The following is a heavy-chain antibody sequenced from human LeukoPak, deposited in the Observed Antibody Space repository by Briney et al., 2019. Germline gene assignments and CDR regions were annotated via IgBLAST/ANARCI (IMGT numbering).Heavy chain of an antibody. V-gene: IGHV3-23*01. J-gene: IGHJ4*02. Sequence: GGSLRLSCAASGFTFSSYAMSWVRQAPGKGLEWVSAISGSGGGTHYADSVKGRFTISRDNSKNTLYLQMNSLRAEDTAVYYCAKDHRPGIAAAGTGGFDYWGQGTLVTVSS. D-gene: IGHD6-13*01. CDR1: GFTFSSYA. CDR2: ISGSGGGT. CDR3: AKDHRPGIAAAGTGGFDY.